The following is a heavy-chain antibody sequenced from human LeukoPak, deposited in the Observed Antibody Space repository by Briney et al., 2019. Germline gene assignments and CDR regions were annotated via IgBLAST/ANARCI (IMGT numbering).Heavy chain of an antibody. CDR3: ARVGFWSGYLNYFDY. CDR1: GFTFSSYW. Sequence: GRSLRLSCAASGFTFSSYWMHWVRQAPGKGLVWVSRINTDGSSTSYADSVKGRFTISRDNAKNTLYLQMNSLRAEDTAVYYCARVGFWSGYLNYFDYWGQGTLVTVSS. J-gene: IGHJ4*02. CDR2: INTDGSST. V-gene: IGHV3-74*01. D-gene: IGHD3-3*01.